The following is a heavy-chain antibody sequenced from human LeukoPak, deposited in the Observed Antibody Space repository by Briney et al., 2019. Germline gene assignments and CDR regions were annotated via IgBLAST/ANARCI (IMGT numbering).Heavy chain of an antibody. V-gene: IGHV4-39*01. CDR3: ARRDDSSGYHKIFDY. Sequence: PSESLSLTCTVSGGSISSGPYYLGWIRQPPGKGLEWIGNIYYGENTYYNPSLKSRVTISIDTSKNQFYLKLSSLTAADTAVYYCARRDDSSGYHKIFDYWGPGTLVTVSS. CDR1: GGSISSGPYY. J-gene: IGHJ4*02. D-gene: IGHD3-22*01. CDR2: IYYGENT.